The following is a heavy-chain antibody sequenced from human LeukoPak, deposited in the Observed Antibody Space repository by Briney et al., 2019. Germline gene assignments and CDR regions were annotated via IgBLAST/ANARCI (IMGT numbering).Heavy chain of an antibody. D-gene: IGHD1-26*01. CDR3: AREARGSGRDFDY. CDR2: ISSSGSTI. J-gene: IGHJ4*02. Sequence: GGSLRLSCAASGFTFSSYEMNWVRQAPGKGLEWVSYISSSGSTIYYADPVKGRFTISRDDAKNSLYLQMNSLRDEDTAVYFCAREARGSGRDFDYWGQGILVTVSS. V-gene: IGHV3-48*03. CDR1: GFTFSSYE.